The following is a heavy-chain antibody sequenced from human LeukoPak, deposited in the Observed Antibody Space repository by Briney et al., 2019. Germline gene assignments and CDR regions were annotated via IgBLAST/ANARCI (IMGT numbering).Heavy chain of an antibody. V-gene: IGHV3-23*01. CDR1: GFTFSSYA. D-gene: IGHD5-18*01. CDR2: VSGSGGST. CDR3: AKENTAMVLY. Sequence: GGSLRLSCAASGFTFSSYAMSWVRQAPGKGLEWVSVVSGSGGSTYYAESVKGRFTISRDNSKNTLYLQMNSLRAEDTAVYYCAKENTAMVLYWGQGTLVTVSS. J-gene: IGHJ4*02.